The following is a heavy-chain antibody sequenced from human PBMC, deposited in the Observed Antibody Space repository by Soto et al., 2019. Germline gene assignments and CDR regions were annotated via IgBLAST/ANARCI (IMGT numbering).Heavy chain of an antibody. CDR1: GGSFSGYY. Sequence: QVQLQQWGAGLLKPSETLSLTCAVYGGSFSGYYWSWIRQPPGKGLEWIGEINHSGSTNYNPSLKNRFTLSVDASKNQFSLKLRAVTAADTAVYFCARESEVSYYGSGRGSGFDPWGQGTLVTVSS. D-gene: IGHD3-10*01. J-gene: IGHJ5*02. CDR2: INHSGST. V-gene: IGHV4-34*01. CDR3: ARESEVSYYGSGRGSGFDP.